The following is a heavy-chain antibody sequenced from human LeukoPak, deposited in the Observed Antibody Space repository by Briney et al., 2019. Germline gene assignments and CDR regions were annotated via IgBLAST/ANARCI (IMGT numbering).Heavy chain of an antibody. CDR3: ATTGYSSSWSPYYGMDV. CDR2: IYYSGST. CDR1: GGSISSGGYY. D-gene: IGHD6-13*01. V-gene: IGHV4-31*03. J-gene: IGHJ6*02. Sequence: PSETLSLTCTVSGGSISSGGYYWGWIRQHPGEGLEWIGYIYYSGSTYYNPSLKSRVTISVDTSKNQFSLKLSSVTAADTAVYYCATTGYSSSWSPYYGMDVWGQGTTVTVSS.